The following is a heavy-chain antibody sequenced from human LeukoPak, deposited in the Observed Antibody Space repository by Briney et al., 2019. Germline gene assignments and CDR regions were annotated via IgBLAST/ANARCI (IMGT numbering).Heavy chain of an antibody. V-gene: IGHV1-8*01. CDR1: GYTFTNYD. J-gene: IGHJ4*02. D-gene: IGHD7-27*01. CDR3: VRTPPNWGADY. CDR2: MSPKSGNT. Sequence: ASVKVSCKASGYTFTNYDFNWVRQATGQGLEWMGWMSPKSGNTGYAQKFQGRVTMTSNTAISTAYMELSSLRSEDTAVYYCVRTPPNWGADYWGQGTLVTVSS.